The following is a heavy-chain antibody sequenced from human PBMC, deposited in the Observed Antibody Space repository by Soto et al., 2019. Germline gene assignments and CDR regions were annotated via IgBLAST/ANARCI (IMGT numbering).Heavy chain of an antibody. CDR3: AKDAGPGSSTKRGIYYGMDV. V-gene: IGHV3-30*18. CDR1: GFTFSSYG. D-gene: IGHD2-2*01. CDR2: ISYDGSNK. J-gene: IGHJ6*02. Sequence: GGSLRLSCAASGFTFSSYGMHWVRQAPGKGLEWVAVISYDGSNKYYADSVKGRFTISRDNSKNTLYLQMNSLRAEDTAVYYCAKDAGPGSSTKRGIYYGMDVWGQGTTVTVSS.